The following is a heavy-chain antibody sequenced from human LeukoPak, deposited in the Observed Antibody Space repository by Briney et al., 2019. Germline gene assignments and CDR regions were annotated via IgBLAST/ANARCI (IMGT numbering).Heavy chain of an antibody. Sequence: SETLSLTCAVYGESLSDYHWNWIRQAPGKGLEWIGETTRSGTTTTDASLKSRLTMSLDTSTNQFSLKLTSVTAADTAVYYCARGPRRSRRFMELHPGTLYYFKFWGQGAQVIVSS. D-gene: IGHD3-3*01. V-gene: IGHV4-34*01. CDR1: GESLSDYH. J-gene: IGHJ4*02. CDR3: ARGPRRSRRFMELHPGTLYYFKF. CDR2: TTRSGTT.